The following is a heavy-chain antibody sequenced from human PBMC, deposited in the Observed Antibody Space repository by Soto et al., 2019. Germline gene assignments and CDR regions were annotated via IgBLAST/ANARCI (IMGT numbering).Heavy chain of an antibody. D-gene: IGHD6-13*01. CDR2: INHSGST. V-gene: IGHV4-34*01. Sequence: SETLSLTCAVYGGSFSGYYWSWIRQPPGKGLEWIGEINHSGSTNYNPSLKSRVTISVDTSKNQFSLKLSSVTAADTAVYYCAGLSPRYIAAAAPDTWGQGTLVTVSS. CDR1: GGSFSGYY. CDR3: AGLSPRYIAAAAPDT. J-gene: IGHJ5*02.